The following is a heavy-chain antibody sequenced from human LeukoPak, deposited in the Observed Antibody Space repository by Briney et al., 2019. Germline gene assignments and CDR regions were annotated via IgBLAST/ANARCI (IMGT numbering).Heavy chain of an antibody. CDR2: ISQSGDTK. CDR1: GFTFSSYW. J-gene: IGHJ4*02. V-gene: IGHV3-48*04. D-gene: IGHD2-15*01. CDR3: TTQDLVVVPAASHYFDY. Sequence: GGSLRLSCAASGFTFSSYWMNWVRQAPGKGLEWVSYISQSGDTKYYADSVKGRFTISRDNARNSLYLQMNSLRAEDTAIYYCTTQDLVVVPAASHYFDYWGQGILIIVSA.